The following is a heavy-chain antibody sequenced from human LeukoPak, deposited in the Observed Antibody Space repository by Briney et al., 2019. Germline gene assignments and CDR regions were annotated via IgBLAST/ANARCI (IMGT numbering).Heavy chain of an antibody. J-gene: IGHJ4*02. CDR2: ISWNSGSI. D-gene: IGHD3-10*01. CDR1: GFTFDGYA. CDR3: AKDIAAMVRGAFDY. V-gene: IGHV3-9*01. Sequence: GGSLRLSCAASGFTFDGYAMHWVRQAPGKGLEWVSGISWNSGSIGYADSVKGRFTISRDNAKNSLYLQMNSLRAEDTALYYCAKDIAAMVRGAFDYWGQGTLVTVSS.